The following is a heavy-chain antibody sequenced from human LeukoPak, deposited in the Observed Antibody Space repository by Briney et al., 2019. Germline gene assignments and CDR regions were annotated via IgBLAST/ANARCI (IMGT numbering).Heavy chain of an antibody. V-gene: IGHV4-39*01. CDR2: IYYSGST. CDR1: GGSISSSSYY. D-gene: IGHD4-23*01. Sequence: SETLSLTCTVSGGSISSSSYYWGWIRQPPGKGLEGIGSIYYSGSTYYNPSLKSRVTISVDTSKNQFSLKLSSVTAADTAVYYCARLRWDFDPWGQGTLVTVFS. J-gene: IGHJ5*02. CDR3: ARLRWDFDP.